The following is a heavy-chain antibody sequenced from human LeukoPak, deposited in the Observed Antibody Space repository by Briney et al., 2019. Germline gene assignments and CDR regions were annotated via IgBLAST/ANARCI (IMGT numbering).Heavy chain of an antibody. Sequence: GGSLRLSFTALGFTITASATVGFPQAPGKGLEYVSAISSNGGSTYYADSVKGRFTISRDNSKNTLYLQMSSLRAEDTAVYYCGKSPGSCNSPRSLSAELDIWGQGTLVTVSS. CDR2: ISSNGGST. D-gene: IGHD2-15*01. CDR3: GKSPGSCNSPRSLSAELDI. J-gene: IGHJ3*02. CDR1: GFTITASA. V-gene: IGHV3-64D*06.